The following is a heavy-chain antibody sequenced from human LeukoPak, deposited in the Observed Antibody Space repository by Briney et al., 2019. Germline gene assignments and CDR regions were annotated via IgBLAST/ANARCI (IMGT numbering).Heavy chain of an antibody. Sequence: GGSLRLSCAASGFTVSSNYMSWVRQAPGKGLEWVSVIYSGGSTYYADSVKGRFTISRDNSKNTLYLQMNSLRAEDTAVYYCARGFWELGGHVNFDYWGQGTLVTVSS. J-gene: IGHJ4*02. CDR3: ARGFWELGGHVNFDY. V-gene: IGHV3-66*01. CDR2: IYSGGST. CDR1: GFTVSSNY. D-gene: IGHD7-27*01.